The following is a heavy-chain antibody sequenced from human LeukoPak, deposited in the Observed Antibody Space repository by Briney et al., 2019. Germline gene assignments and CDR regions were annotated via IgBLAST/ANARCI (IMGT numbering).Heavy chain of an antibody. CDR3: AHRQVGYSSGWYSPLRYYFDY. J-gene: IGHJ4*02. CDR1: GFSLSTSGVG. CDR2: IYWDDDK. Sequence: SGPTLVNPTQTLTLTYTFSGFSLSTSGVGVGWIRQPPGKALEWLALIYWDDDKRYSPSLKSRLTITKDTSKNQVVLTMTNMDPVDTATYYCAHRQVGYSSGWYSPLRYYFDYWGQGTLVTVSS. V-gene: IGHV2-5*02. D-gene: IGHD6-19*01.